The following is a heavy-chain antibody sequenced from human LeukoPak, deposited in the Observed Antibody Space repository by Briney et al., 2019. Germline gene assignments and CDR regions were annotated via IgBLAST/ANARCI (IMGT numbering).Heavy chain of an antibody. Sequence: ASVKVSCKASGGTFSSSAISWVRQAPGQGLEWMGGILPIFGTASYAQRFQGRVTITADESTSTAYMELSSLRSEDTAVYYCARGVVGATTGAYSFDYWGQGTLVTVSS. CDR1: GGTFSSSA. CDR3: ARGVVGATTGAYSFDY. D-gene: IGHD1-26*01. V-gene: IGHV1-69*13. CDR2: ILPIFGTA. J-gene: IGHJ4*02.